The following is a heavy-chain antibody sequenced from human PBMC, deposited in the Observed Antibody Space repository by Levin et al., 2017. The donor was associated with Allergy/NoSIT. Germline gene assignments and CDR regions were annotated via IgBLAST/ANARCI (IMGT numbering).Heavy chain of an antibody. V-gene: IGHV4-59*01. D-gene: IGHD1-26*01. CDR3: ARHSGSSRGYFDF. Sequence: SETLSLTCTVSGGSFTSYFWSWIRQPPGKGLEWIGYIYYTGSTNYNPSLKSRVTISLDKSKNQFSLKLSSVTAADTAVYYCARHSGSSRGYFDFWGQGTLVTVSS. CDR2: IYYTGST. CDR1: GGSFTSYF. J-gene: IGHJ4*02.